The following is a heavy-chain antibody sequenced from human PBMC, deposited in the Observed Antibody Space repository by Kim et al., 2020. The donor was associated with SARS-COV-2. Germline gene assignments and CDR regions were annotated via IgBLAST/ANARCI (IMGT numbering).Heavy chain of an antibody. CDR2: IYYSGST. J-gene: IGHJ4*02. CDR1: GGSISSYY. D-gene: IGHD3-22*01. V-gene: IGHV4-59*01. Sequence: SETLSLTFTVSGGSISSYYWSWIRQPPGKGLEWIGYIYYSGSTNYNPSLKSRVTISVDTSKNQFSLKLSSVTAADTAVYYCARASYYDSCADYWGQGTLVTVSS. CDR3: ARASYYDSCADY.